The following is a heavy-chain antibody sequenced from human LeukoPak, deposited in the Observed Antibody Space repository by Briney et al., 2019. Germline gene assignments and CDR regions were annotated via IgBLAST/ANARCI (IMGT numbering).Heavy chain of an antibody. D-gene: IGHD5-12*01. V-gene: IGHV3-23*01. CDR2: ISGSGGST. CDR3: AKLGGSVNSGYGFDY. CDR1: GFTFSSYA. Sequence: GGSLRLSCAASGFTFSSYAMSWVRQAPGKGLEWLSGISGSGGSTYYADSVKGRFTISRDNSKNTLYLQMNSLRAEDTAVYYCAKLGGSVNSGYGFDYWGQGTLVTVSS. J-gene: IGHJ4*02.